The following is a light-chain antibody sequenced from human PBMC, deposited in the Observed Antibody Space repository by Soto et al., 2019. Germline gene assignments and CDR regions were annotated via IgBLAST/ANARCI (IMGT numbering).Light chain of an antibody. CDR1: QSVSSK. Sequence: VLTHSPGTLSVSPGERATLSCRASQSVSSKLAWYQQKPGQAPRLLFYGASTGATGIPARFSGSGSETEFTLSISSLQSEDFAVYYCQQYNNWPGTFGQGTKV. CDR3: QQYNNWPGT. J-gene: IGKJ1*01. CDR2: GAS. V-gene: IGKV3-15*01.